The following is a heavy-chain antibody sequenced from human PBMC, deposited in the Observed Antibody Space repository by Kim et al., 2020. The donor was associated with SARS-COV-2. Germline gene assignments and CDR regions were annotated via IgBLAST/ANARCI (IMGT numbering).Heavy chain of an antibody. CDR2: RT. CDR3: ARGGPMWYFDY. D-gene: IGHD2-21*01. V-gene: IGHV4-34*01. Sequence: RTNYNPSTKRRITMSVDTSNNQFSLTLISVTAADTAVYYWARGGPMWYFDYWGQGTLVTVSS. J-gene: IGHJ4*02.